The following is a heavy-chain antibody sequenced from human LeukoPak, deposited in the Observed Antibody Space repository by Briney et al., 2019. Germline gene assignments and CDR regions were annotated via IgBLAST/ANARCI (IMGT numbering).Heavy chain of an antibody. J-gene: IGHJ5*02. CDR1: GGSISSGGYY. Sequence: SETLSLTCTVSGGSISSGGYYWSWIRQHPGKGLEWIGYIYYSGSTYYNPSLKSRVTISVDTSKNQFSLKLSSVTAADTAVYYCASMTTVTTWFDPWGQGTLVTVSS. CDR3: ASMTTVTTWFDP. D-gene: IGHD4-17*01. CDR2: IYYSGST. V-gene: IGHV4-31*03.